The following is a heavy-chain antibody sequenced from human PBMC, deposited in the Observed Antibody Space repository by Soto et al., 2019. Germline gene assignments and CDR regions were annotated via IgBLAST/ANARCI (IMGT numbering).Heavy chain of an antibody. D-gene: IGHD3-9*01. CDR1: GFTFSSCA. Sequence: VGSLRLSCAASGFTFSSCAMSWVRQAPGKGVDWVSAISGSGGSTYYADSVKGRFTISRDNSKNTLYLQMNSLRAEDTAVYYCAKALVLRYFNGMDVWGQGTTVTVSS. J-gene: IGHJ6*02. CDR2: ISGSGGST. CDR3: AKALVLRYFNGMDV. V-gene: IGHV3-23*01.